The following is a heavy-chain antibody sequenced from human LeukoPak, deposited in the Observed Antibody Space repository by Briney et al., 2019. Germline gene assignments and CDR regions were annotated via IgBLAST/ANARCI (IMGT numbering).Heavy chain of an antibody. CDR3: ARTGGSSGYHYTDVYYFDY. V-gene: IGHV4-59*01. J-gene: IGHJ4*02. CDR1: GGSISSYY. CDR2: IYYSGST. D-gene: IGHD3-22*01. Sequence: SETLSLTCTVSGGSISSYYWSWIRQPPGKGLEWIGYIYYSGSTNYNPSLKSRVTISVDTSKNQFSLKLSSVTAADTAVYYCARTGGSSGYHYTDVYYFDYWGQGTLVTVSS.